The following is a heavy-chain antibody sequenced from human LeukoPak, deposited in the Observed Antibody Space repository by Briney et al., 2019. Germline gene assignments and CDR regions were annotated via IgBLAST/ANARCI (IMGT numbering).Heavy chain of an antibody. Sequence: SETLSLTCTVSGYSISSGYYWGWIRQPPGKGLEWIGSIYHSGSIYYNPSLKSRVTISVDTSKNQFSLKLSSVTAADTAVYYCARGKWIQLWLALYWGQGTLVTVSS. CDR1: GYSISSGYY. V-gene: IGHV4-38-2*02. D-gene: IGHD5-18*01. CDR2: IYHSGSI. CDR3: ARGKWIQLWLALY. J-gene: IGHJ4*02.